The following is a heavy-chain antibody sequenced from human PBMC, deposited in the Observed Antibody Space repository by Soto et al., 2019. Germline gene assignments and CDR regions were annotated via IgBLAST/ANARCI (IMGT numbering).Heavy chain of an antibody. V-gene: IGHV3-30*04. CDR3: AKDANGFDP. CDR2: ISYDGSNK. D-gene: IGHD2-8*01. CDR1: GFTFSSYA. J-gene: IGHJ5*02. Sequence: QVQLVESGGGVVQPGRSLRLSCAASGFTFSSYAMHWVRQAPGKGLEWVAVISYDGSNKYYADSVKGRFTISRDNSKNTLYLQMNSLRAEDTAVYYCAKDANGFDPWGQGTLVTVSS.